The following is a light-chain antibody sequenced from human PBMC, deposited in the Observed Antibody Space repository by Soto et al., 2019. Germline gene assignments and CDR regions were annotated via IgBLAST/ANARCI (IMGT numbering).Light chain of an antibody. J-gene: IGKJ4*01. V-gene: IGKV3-20*01. CDR2: GAS. CDR3: QQTGA. Sequence: EIVLTQSPGTLSLSPGERATLSCRASQSVSSSYLAWYQQKPGQAPRLLNYGASSRATGIPDRFSGSGSGTDFTLTISRLEPEDFAVYYCQQTGAFGGGTKVDIK. CDR1: QSVSSSY.